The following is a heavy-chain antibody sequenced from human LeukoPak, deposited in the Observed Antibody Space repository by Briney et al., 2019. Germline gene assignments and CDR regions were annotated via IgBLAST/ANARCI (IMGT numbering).Heavy chain of an antibody. CDR2: IYSGGST. Sequence: PGGSLRLSCAASGFTVSSNYMSWVRQAPGKGLEWVSVIYSGGSTYYADSVKGRFTISRDNSKNTLYLQMNSLRAEDTAVYYCARSYSGSMWGYYYYMDVWGKGTTVTISS. CDR3: ARSYSGSMWGYYYYMDV. V-gene: IGHV3-66*01. J-gene: IGHJ6*03. D-gene: IGHD1-26*01. CDR1: GFTVSSNY.